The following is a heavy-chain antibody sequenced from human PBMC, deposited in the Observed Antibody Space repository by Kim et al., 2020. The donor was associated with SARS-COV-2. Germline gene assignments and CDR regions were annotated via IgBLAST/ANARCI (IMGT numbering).Heavy chain of an antibody. J-gene: IGHJ6*02. CDR3: AKGFYGSGPSYYYGMDV. D-gene: IGHD3-10*01. Sequence: VKGRFTISRDNSKNTLYLQMNSLRAEDTAVYYCAKGFYGSGPSYYYGMDVWGQGTTVTVSS. V-gene: IGHV3-23*01.